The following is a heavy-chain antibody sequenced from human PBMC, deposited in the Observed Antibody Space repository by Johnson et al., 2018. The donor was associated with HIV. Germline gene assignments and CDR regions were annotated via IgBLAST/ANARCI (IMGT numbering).Heavy chain of an antibody. J-gene: IGHJ3*02. Sequence: EVQLVESGGGLVQPGGSLRLSCTASGFTVSSNYMSWVRQAPGKGLEWVSVIYSGGTTYYAASVKGRLTMSRDNSKNTLYLQMNSLRAEDTAVYYCGGEGDGGAFDIWGQGTMVTVSS. D-gene: IGHD3-16*01. CDR2: IYSGGTT. CDR1: GFTVSSNY. V-gene: IGHV3-66*01. CDR3: GGEGDGGAFDI.